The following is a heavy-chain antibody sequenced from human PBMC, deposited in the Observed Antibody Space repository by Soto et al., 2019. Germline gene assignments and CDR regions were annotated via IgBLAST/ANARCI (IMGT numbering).Heavy chain of an antibody. D-gene: IGHD6-19*01. J-gene: IGHJ4*02. CDR1: GFNFGFFG. CDR2: LSYEGSEE. V-gene: IGHV3-30*03. CDR3: ALTRRSSLLEVAGPGFEY. Sequence: HPGGSLRLSCAASGFNFGFFGMHWVRQAPGKGLEWLSVLSYEGSEEYYADSVRGRFTISRDNSKSTLFLQMDSLRVDDTGVYYCALTRRSSLLEVAGPGFEYWGQGTLVTVSS.